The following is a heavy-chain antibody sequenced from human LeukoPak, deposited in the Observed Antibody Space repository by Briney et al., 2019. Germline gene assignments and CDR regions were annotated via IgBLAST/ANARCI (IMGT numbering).Heavy chain of an antibody. D-gene: IGHD5-24*01. Sequence: GGSLRLSCAASGFTFSSYAMSWVRQAPGKGLEWVSAISGSGGSTYYADSVKGRFTISRDNSKNTLYLQMNSLRAEDTAVYYCXXXXXXXAMALDAFDIWGQGTMVTVSS. J-gene: IGHJ3*02. V-gene: IGHV3-23*01. CDR3: XXXXXXXAMALDAFDI. CDR1: GFTFSSYA. CDR2: ISGSGGST.